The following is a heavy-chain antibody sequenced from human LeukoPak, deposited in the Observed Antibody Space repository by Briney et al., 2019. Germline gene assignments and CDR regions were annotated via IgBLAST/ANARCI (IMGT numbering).Heavy chain of an antibody. Sequence: GGSLRLSCAASGFTFSDYYMSWIRQAPGKGREWVSYISGSSSYTNYADSVKGRLTISRDNAKTSLYLQMNSLRAEDTAVYYCARVRRDTAMVKDYWGQGTLVTVSS. CDR2: ISGSSSYT. CDR3: ARVRRDTAMVKDY. V-gene: IGHV3-11*06. J-gene: IGHJ4*02. CDR1: GFTFSDYY. D-gene: IGHD5-18*01.